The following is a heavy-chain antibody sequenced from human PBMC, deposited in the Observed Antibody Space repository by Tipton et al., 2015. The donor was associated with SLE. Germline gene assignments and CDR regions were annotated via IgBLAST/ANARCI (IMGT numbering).Heavy chain of an antibody. Sequence: LRLSCTVSGGFIGRSTYYWSWIRQFPGKGLEWIGYIHDSGSTYYNPSLQSRANISPGTSASQFSLHLTSVTAADTAVYYCARVAGDRYLGRFECWGRGTLVSVSS. V-gene: IGHV4-31*02. J-gene: IGHJ2*01. CDR2: IHDSGST. CDR3: ARVAGDRYLGRFEC. CDR1: GGFIGRSTYY. D-gene: IGHD2-21*02.